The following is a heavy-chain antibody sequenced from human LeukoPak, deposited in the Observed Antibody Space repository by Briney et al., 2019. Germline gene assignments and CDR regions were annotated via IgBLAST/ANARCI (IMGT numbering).Heavy chain of an antibody. Sequence: GGSLRLSCAASGFTFISYGMHWVRQAPGKGLEWVAFIRYDGSNKYYADSVKGRFTISRDNPKNTLYLQMNSLRAEDTAVYYCAKDQTLWFGELGDYYYYYYMDVWGKGTTVTISS. V-gene: IGHV3-30*02. CDR2: IRYDGSNK. CDR1: GFTFISYG. J-gene: IGHJ6*03. CDR3: AKDQTLWFGELGDYYYYYYMDV. D-gene: IGHD3-10*01.